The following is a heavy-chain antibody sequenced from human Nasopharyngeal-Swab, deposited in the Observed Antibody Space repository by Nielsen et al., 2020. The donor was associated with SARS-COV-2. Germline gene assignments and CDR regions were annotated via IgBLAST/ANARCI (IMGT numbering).Heavy chain of an antibody. V-gene: IGHV5-51*01. CDR2: IYPGDSDT. CDR3: ARARPVYYYGSGSYFDGWGWFDP. Sequence: VRQMPGKGLEWMGIIYPGDSDTRYSPSFQGQVTISADKSISTAYLQWSSLKASDTAMYYCARARPVYYYGSGSYFDGWGWFDPWGQGTLVTVSP. D-gene: IGHD3-10*01. J-gene: IGHJ5*02.